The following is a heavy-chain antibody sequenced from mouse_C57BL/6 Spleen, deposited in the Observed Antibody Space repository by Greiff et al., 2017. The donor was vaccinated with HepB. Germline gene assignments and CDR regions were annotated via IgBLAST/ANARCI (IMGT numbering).Heavy chain of an antibody. CDR1: GYTFTSYW. Sequence: QVQLKQPGAELVKPGASVKMSCKASGYTFTSYWITWVKQRPGQGLEWIGDIYPGSGSTNYNEKFKSKATLTVDTSSSTAYMQLSSLTSEDTAVYYSGRTTTNYKEYWGKGTTLTVSS. J-gene: IGHJ2*01. CDR3: GRTTTNYKEY. D-gene: IGHD1-1*01. V-gene: IGHV1-55*01. CDR2: IYPGSGST.